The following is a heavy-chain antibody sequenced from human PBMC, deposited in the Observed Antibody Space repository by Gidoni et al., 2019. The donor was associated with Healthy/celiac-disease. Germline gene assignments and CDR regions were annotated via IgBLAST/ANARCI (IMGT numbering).Heavy chain of an antibody. J-gene: IGHJ4*02. CDR3: AKKGMEQQLVWYYFDY. D-gene: IGHD6-13*01. V-gene: IGHV3-23*01. CDR2: ISGSGGST. CDR1: GFTFSSYA. Sequence: EVQLLESGGGLVQPGGSLRLSCSASGFTFSSYAMSWVRQAPGKGLEWVSAISGSGGSTYYADSVKGRFTISRDNSKNTLYLQMNSLRAEDTAVYYCAKKGMEQQLVWYYFDYWGQGTLVTVSS.